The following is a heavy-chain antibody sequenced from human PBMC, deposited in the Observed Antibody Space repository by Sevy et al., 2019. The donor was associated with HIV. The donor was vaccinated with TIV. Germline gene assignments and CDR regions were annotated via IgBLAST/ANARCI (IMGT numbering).Heavy chain of an antibody. D-gene: IGHD2-21*01. V-gene: IGHV3-13*01. CDR3: VRGLQTHCDRTACPLDY. CDR1: GFTFSGSD. CDR2: IGTLADT. Sequence: GGSLRLPCAASGFTFSGSDMHWVRQVKGKGLEWISSIGTLADTFYADPVKGRFTISRDNAPSYLYIHMSSLKVGDTALYFCVRGLQTHCDRTACPLDYWGQGTLVTVSS. J-gene: IGHJ4*02.